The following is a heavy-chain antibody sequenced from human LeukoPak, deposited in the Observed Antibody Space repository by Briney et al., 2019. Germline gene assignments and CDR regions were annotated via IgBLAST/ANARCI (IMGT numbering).Heavy chain of an antibody. CDR1: GYTFTGYY. V-gene: IGHV1-2*02. CDR2: INPNSGGT. Sequence: GASVKVSCKASGYTFTGYYMHWVRQAPGQGLEWMGWINPNSGGTNYAQKFQGRVTMTRDTSISTAYMELSRLRSDDTAVYYCARDLVGGYRSGGSCQTRTLDYWGQGTLVTVSS. D-gene: IGHD2-15*01. J-gene: IGHJ4*02. CDR3: ARDLVGGYRSGGSCQTRTLDY.